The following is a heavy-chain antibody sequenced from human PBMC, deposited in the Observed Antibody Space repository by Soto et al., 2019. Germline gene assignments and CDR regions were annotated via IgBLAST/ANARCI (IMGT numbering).Heavy chain of an antibody. V-gene: IGHV4-59*01. J-gene: IGHJ4*02. CDR3: ARVERDGYNYFYYFDY. CDR1: GGSISSYY. Sequence: SETLSLTCTVSGGSISSYYWSWMRQPPGKGLEWIGYIYYSGSTNYNPSLKSRVTISVDTSKNQFSLKLSSVTAADTAVYYCARVERDGYNYFYYFDYWGQGTLVTVSS. CDR2: IYYSGST. D-gene: IGHD5-12*01.